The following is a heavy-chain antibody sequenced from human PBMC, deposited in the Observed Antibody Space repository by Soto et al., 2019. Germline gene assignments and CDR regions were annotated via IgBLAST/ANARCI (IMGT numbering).Heavy chain of an antibody. CDR3: ARHLFDAWKGYPYYYCMDV. CDR2: MYYSAMT. V-gene: IGHV4-59*08. Sequence: QVQLQESGPGLVKPSETLSLTCSVPGGSIRSHNWSWIRQPPGKGLEWIGCMYYSAMTEYNPSLKSRVTISADPSNNQVALKLSSVTAADTAVYYCARHLFDAWKGYPYYYCMDVWGKGTAGTVSS. D-gene: IGHD3-3*01. J-gene: IGHJ6*03. CDR1: GGSIRSHN.